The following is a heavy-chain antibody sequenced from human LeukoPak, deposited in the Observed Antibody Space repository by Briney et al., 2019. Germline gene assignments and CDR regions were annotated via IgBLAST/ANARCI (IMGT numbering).Heavy chain of an antibody. CDR3: ARLADRDAFDI. D-gene: IGHD1-14*01. J-gene: IGHJ3*02. CDR1: GGSISSGSYY. V-gene: IGHV4-61*01. CDR2: IYYSGST. Sequence: SQTLSLTCTVSGGSISSGSYYWSWIRQPPGKGLEWIGYIYYSGSTNYNPSLKSRVTISVDTSKNQFSLKLSSVTAADTAVYYCARLADRDAFDIWGQGTMVTVSS.